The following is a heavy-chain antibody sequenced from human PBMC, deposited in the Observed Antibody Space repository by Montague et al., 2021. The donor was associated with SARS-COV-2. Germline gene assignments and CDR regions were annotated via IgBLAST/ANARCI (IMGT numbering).Heavy chain of an antibody. CDR1: GGSFSGYY. Sequence: SETLSLTCAVYGGSFSGYYWSWIRQPPGKGLEWIGEINHSGSTNYNPSLKSQATISVDTSKNQFSLKLSSVTAADTAVYYCTREGYQVLWSDYYYYGMDVWGQGTTVTVSS. CDR2: INHSGST. CDR3: TREGYQVLWSDYYYYGMDV. J-gene: IGHJ6*02. V-gene: IGHV4-34*01. D-gene: IGHD2-2*01.